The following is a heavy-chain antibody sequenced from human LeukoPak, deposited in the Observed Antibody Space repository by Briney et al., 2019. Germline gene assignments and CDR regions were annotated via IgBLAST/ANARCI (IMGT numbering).Heavy chain of an antibody. J-gene: IGHJ4*02. D-gene: IGHD4-17*01. CDR2: ISANNGNT. Sequence: ASVKVSCKASGYTFSSYYVHWVRQAPGQGLEWMGWISANNGNTNYAQKFQGRVTMTTDTSTSTAYMELRSLRSDDTAVYYCARDLPTTTVPGDDYWGQGTLVTVSS. CDR3: ARDLPTTTVPGDDY. CDR1: GYTFSSYY. V-gene: IGHV1-18*04.